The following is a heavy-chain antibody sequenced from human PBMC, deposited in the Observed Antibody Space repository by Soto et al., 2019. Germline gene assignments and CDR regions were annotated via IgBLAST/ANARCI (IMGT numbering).Heavy chain of an antibody. Sequence: GGSLRLSCSASGFTFHNYAMHWVRQAPGKGLEYVSTINNNGGSTYYAESVKGRFTISRDNSKNTLYLQMSSLRVEDTAVYYCVKGEAYSGRDPSDYWGQGTLVTVSS. CDR2: INNNGGST. V-gene: IGHV3-64D*08. J-gene: IGHJ4*02. CDR3: VKGEAYSGRDPSDY. CDR1: GFTFHNYA. D-gene: IGHD1-26*01.